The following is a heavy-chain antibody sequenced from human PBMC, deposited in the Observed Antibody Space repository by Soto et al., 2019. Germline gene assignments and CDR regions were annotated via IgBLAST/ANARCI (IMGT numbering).Heavy chain of an antibody. V-gene: IGHV4-61*08. CDR2: IYSSGSA. J-gene: IGHJ6*02. Sequence: SETLSLTCTVSGDSVSSGGYYWSWIRQPPGKGLEWIGYIYSSGSANYNPSLKSRVTISRDTSKNQISLKVASVTAADTAGYYCATGFSIVSMDAWGQGNMVTVS. CDR1: GDSVSSGGYY. D-gene: IGHD3-3*02. CDR3: ATGFSIVSMDA.